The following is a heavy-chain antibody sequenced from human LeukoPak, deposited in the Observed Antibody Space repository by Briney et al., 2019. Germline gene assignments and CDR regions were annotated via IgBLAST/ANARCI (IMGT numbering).Heavy chain of an antibody. CDR2: ISGSGGST. Sequence: GGSLRLSCAASGFTFSSYAMSWVRQAPGKGLEWVSAISGSGGSTYYADSVKGRFTISRDNSKNTLYLQMNSLRAGDTAVYYCAKVGIQLYYFDYWGQGTLVSVSS. J-gene: IGHJ4*02. D-gene: IGHD5-18*01. CDR3: AKVGIQLYYFDY. V-gene: IGHV3-23*01. CDR1: GFTFSSYA.